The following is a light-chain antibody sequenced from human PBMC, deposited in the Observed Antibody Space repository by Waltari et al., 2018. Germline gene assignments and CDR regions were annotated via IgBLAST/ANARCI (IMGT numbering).Light chain of an antibody. Sequence: EIVLTQSPGTASLSPGERVTLSCRASQSVGSSSLAWYQQKPGQAPRLVIYRASRRATCIPDMFSGSGSGTDFSLTISRLEPEDFAVYYCQQHGTLPATFGQGTKVEIK. CDR3: QQHGTLPAT. CDR2: RAS. V-gene: IGKV3-20*01. J-gene: IGKJ1*01. CDR1: QSVGSSS.